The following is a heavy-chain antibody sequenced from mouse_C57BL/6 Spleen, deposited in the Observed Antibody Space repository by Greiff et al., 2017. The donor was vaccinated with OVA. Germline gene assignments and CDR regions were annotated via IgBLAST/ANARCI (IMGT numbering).Heavy chain of an antibody. D-gene: IGHD2-3*01. J-gene: IGHJ2*01. Sequence: VQLKESGPELVKPGASVKISCKASGYSFTDYNMNWVKQSNGKSLEWIGVINPNYGTTSYNQKFKGKATLTVDQSSSTAYMQLNSLTSEDSAVYYCAEGLDGSYYFDYWGQGTTLTVSS. CDR1: GYSFTDYN. CDR3: AEGLDGSYYFDY. V-gene: IGHV1-39*01. CDR2: INPNYGTT.